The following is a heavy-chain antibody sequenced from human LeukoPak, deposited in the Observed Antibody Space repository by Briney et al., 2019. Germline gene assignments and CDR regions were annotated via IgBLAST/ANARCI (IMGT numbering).Heavy chain of an antibody. CDR2: ISGSGTDT. CDR3: ARPGAVCSSSSCYATY. V-gene: IGHV3-23*01. CDR1: GFTFSNYA. J-gene: IGHJ4*02. D-gene: IGHD2-2*01. Sequence: GGSLRLSCAASGFTFSNYAMTWVRQAPGKGLEWVSAISGSGTDTYYVDSVKGRFTISRDNSKYTLYLQMNSLRAEDTALYFCARPGAVCSSSSCYATYWGQGTLVTVPS.